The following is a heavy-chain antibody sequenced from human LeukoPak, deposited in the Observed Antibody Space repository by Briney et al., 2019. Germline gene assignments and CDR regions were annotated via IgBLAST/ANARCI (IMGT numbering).Heavy chain of an antibody. Sequence: PGGSLRLSCAASGFTFSSYGMHWVRQAPGKGLEWVAYIRFDGRNKYYADSVKGRFTISRESSKNTLYLQMNSLTTEDTAVYYCARDISIVGSAGVDYWGQGTLVTVSS. D-gene: IGHD1-26*01. CDR3: ARDISIVGSAGVDY. V-gene: IGHV3-30*02. CDR2: IRFDGRNK. J-gene: IGHJ4*02. CDR1: GFTFSSYG.